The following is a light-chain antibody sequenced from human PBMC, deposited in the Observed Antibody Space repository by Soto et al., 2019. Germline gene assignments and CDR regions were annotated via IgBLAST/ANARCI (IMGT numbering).Light chain of an antibody. CDR1: QSVNIY. CDR2: GAS. CDR3: QQYDDWLRLT. V-gene: IGKV3D-15*01. Sequence: EIVMTQSPATLSVSPGARSTLSCRASQSVNIYLAWYQQKPGQAPRLLIFGASSRATGIPARFSGSGSGTEFNLTISSLQSEDFAVYFCQQYDDWLRLTFGGGNKVDIK. J-gene: IGKJ4*01.